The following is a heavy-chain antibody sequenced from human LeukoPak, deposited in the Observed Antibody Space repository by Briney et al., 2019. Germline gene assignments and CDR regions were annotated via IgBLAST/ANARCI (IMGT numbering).Heavy chain of an antibody. CDR3: ARDISGIAVAFDY. CDR2: ISSSSSYI. J-gene: IGHJ4*02. CDR1: GFTFSSYS. Sequence: GGSLRLSCAASGFTFSSYSMNWVRQAPGKGLEWVSSISSSSSYISYADSVKGRFTISRDNAKNSLYLQMDSLRAEDTAVYYCARDISGIAVAFDYWGQGTLVTVSS. V-gene: IGHV3-21*01. D-gene: IGHD6-19*01.